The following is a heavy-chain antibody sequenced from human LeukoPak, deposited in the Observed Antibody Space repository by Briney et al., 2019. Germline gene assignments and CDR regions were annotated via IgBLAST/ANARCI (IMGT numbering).Heavy chain of an antibody. CDR3: ARVVPAAVYYYYYYGMDV. CDR2: IYYSGST. V-gene: IGHV4-39*07. Sequence: SEPLSLPCTVSGGSISSSSYYWGWIRQPPGKGLEWIGSIYYSGSTYYNPSLKSRVTISVDTSKNQFSLKLSSVTAADTAVYYCARVVPAAVYYYYYYGMDVWGQGTTVTVSS. CDR1: GGSISSSSYY. J-gene: IGHJ6*02. D-gene: IGHD2-2*01.